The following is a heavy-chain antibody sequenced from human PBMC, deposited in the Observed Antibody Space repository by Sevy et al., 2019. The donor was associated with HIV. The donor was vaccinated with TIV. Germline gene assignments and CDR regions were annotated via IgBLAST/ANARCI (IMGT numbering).Heavy chain of an antibody. V-gene: IGHV3-23*01. CDR3: AKESLDGYY. CDR2: ISPNGGST. CDR1: GLSLNTYV. J-gene: IGHJ4*02. Sequence: GGSLRLSCTASGLSLNTYVMSWVRQAPGKGLQWVSTISPNGGSTYYADSVKGRFTISRDNSRNTVFLQVNSLRAEDTAVYYCAKESLDGYYWGQGTLVTVSS. D-gene: IGHD2-21*01.